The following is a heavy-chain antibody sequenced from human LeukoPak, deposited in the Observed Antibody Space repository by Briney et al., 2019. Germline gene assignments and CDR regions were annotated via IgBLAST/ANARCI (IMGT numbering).Heavy chain of an antibody. CDR3: AKATGFGWFDP. D-gene: IGHD3-10*01. CDR1: GGSISSGTYY. CDR2: ILTSGST. V-gene: IGHV4-61*02. Sequence: SETLSLTCTVSGGSISSGTYYWNWIRQPAGKGLEWIGRILTSGSTNYNPSLKSRLTISIDTSKNQFSLDLKSVTAADTAIYYYAKATGFGWFDPWGRGTPVTVSS. J-gene: IGHJ5*02.